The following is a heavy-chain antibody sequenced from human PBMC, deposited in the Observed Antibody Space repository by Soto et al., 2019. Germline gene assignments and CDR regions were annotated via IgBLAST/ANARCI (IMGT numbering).Heavy chain of an antibody. V-gene: IGHV3-30*18. CDR2: ISYDGSNQ. J-gene: IGHJ4*02. CDR1: GFTFNIYG. CDR3: AKDQASGQGSFDS. Sequence: LRLSCAAPGFTFNIYGMHWVRQAPDKGLEWVALISYDGSNQYYADSVKGRFTISRDNSKNTLFLQMNSLRADDTAVYYCAKDQASGQGSFDSWGQGTLVTVSS.